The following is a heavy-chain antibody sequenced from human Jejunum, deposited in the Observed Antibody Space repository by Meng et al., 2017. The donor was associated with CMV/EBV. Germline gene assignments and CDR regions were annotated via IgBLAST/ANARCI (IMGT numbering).Heavy chain of an antibody. CDR3: ARGAGRITVFGVVMSWFDP. D-gene: IGHD3-3*01. J-gene: IGHJ5*02. Sequence: TDWIGWVRQMAGKGPEWMGIIYPADSDTRYSPAFQGQVTISADKSISTAFLQWSSLKASDTAMYYCARGAGRITVFGVVMSWFDPWGQGTLVTVSS. CDR2: IYPADSDT. V-gene: IGHV5-51*01. CDR1: TDW.